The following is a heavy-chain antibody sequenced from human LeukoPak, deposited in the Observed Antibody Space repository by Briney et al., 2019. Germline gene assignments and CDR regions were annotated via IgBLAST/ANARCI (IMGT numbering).Heavy chain of an antibody. D-gene: IGHD6-6*01. CDR3: ARGAWQLARRSLDY. CDR2: INPNSGGT. Sequence: ASVKVSCKASGYTFTGYYMHWVRQAPGQGLEWMGWINPNSGGTNYAQKLQGRVTMTRDTSISTAYMELSRLRSDDTAVYYCARGAWQLARRSLDYWGQGTLVTVSS. V-gene: IGHV1-2*02. CDR1: GYTFTGYY. J-gene: IGHJ4*02.